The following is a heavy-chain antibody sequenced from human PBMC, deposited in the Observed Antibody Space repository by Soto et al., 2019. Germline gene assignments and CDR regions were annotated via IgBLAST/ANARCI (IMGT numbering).Heavy chain of an antibody. CDR1: GYTFSSYA. CDR3: ARGGHYYDSSGYYSYSGSYYFDY. Sequence: SVKVSCKASGYTFSSYAISWVLQAPGQGLEWMGGIIPIFGTANYAQKFQGRVTITADKSTSTAYMELSSLRSEDTAVYYCARGGHYYDSSGYYSYSGSYYFDYWGQGTLVTVSS. D-gene: IGHD3-22*01. J-gene: IGHJ4*02. CDR2: IIPIFGTA. V-gene: IGHV1-69*06.